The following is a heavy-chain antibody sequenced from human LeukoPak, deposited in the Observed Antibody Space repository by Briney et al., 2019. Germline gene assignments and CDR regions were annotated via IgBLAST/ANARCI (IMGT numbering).Heavy chain of an antibody. CDR1: GFTFSSYS. CDR2: ISSSSDII. D-gene: IGHD3-10*01. J-gene: IGHJ4*02. Sequence: GGSLRLSCAASGFTFSSYSMNWVRQAPGKGLEWVSYISSSSDIIHYADSVKGRFTISRDNAKNSLYLQLNSLRAEDTAVYYCARGASGGSVSRYDYSGQGALVTVSS. CDR3: ARGASGGSVSRYDY. V-gene: IGHV3-48*01.